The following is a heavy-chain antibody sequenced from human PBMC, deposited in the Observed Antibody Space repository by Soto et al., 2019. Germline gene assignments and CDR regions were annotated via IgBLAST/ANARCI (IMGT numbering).Heavy chain of an antibody. J-gene: IGHJ4*02. Sequence: EVQLVESGGGLVQPGRSLRLSCAASGFTFDDYAMHWVQQAPGKGLEWVSGISWNSGSIGYADSVKGRFIISRDNAKNSLYLQMNSLRAEDTALYYCAKGKDPRIAVAGNRDYWGQGTLVTVSS. CDR3: AKGKDPRIAVAGNRDY. D-gene: IGHD6-19*01. V-gene: IGHV3-9*01. CDR1: GFTFDDYA. CDR2: ISWNSGSI.